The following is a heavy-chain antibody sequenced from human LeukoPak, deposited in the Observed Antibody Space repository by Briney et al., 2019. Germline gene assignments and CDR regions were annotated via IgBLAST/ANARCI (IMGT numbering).Heavy chain of an antibody. CDR3: AGFCSGGSCPDS. D-gene: IGHD2-15*01. J-gene: IGHJ4*02. CDR1: GGSISSYY. CDR2: IYYSGST. V-gene: IGHV4-59*01. Sequence: PSEALSLTCTVSGGSISSYYWTWIRQPPGKGLEWIGYIYYSGSTNYNPSLKSRVTMSVDTSKNQFSLELSSVTAADTAVYYRAGFCSGGSCPDSWGQGTLVTVSS.